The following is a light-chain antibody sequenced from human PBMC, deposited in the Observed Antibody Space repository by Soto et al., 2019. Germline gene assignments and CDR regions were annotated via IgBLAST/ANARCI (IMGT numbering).Light chain of an antibody. Sequence: EIVMTQSPATLSVSPGERATLSCRASQGIKDYVAWFQQKPGQAPRLLIYGASTRATAIPARFSGSGSGTEFTLSISSLQSEDFAVYYCQQYDHWPRGTFGQGTKLEI. CDR3: QQYDHWPRGT. J-gene: IGKJ2*01. V-gene: IGKV3-15*01. CDR1: QGIKDY. CDR2: GAS.